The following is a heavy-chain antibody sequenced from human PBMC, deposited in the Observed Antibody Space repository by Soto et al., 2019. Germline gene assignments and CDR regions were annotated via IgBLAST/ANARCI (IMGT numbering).Heavy chain of an antibody. CDR2: IYHSGST. Sequence: QVQLQESGPGLVKPSGTLSLTCAVSGGSISSSNWWSWVRQPPGKGLEWIGEIYHSGSTNYNPCLKSRVSISVDKTKNQFSLKLSSVTAADTAVYYFGRWGKTTMTKLYYFDYWGQGTLVTVSS. V-gene: IGHV4-4*02. CDR3: GRWGKTTMTKLYYFDY. D-gene: IGHD4-17*01. CDR1: GGSISSSNW. J-gene: IGHJ4*02.